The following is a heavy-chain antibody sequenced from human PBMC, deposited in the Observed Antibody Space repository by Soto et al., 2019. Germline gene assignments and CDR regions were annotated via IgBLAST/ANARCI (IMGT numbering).Heavy chain of an antibody. Sequence: QVQLVQSGAEVKKPGASVKVSCKASGYTFTSYGISWVRQAPGQGLEWMGWISAYNGNTNYAQKLQGRVTMTTDTSTSTAYMELRSLRSDDTAVYYCARDRWHMVVVTAPRGAFDIWGQGTMVTVSS. CDR3: ARDRWHMVVVTAPRGAFDI. J-gene: IGHJ3*02. D-gene: IGHD2-21*02. CDR1: GYTFTSYG. V-gene: IGHV1-18*01. CDR2: ISAYNGNT.